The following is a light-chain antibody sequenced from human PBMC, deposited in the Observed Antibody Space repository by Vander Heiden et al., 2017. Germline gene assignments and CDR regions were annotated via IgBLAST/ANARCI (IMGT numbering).Light chain of an antibody. V-gene: IGKV1-39*01. CDR2: AAS. Sequence: DIQMTQSPSSLSASVGDRVTITCRASQSIKTYLNWYQQKPGEAPKLLLYAASSLKSGVPSRFSGSGSGTDFTLTISSLQPEDFATYYCQQSSTAPPTFGHGTQVDMK. J-gene: IGKJ3*01. CDR1: QSIKTY. CDR3: QQSSTAPPT.